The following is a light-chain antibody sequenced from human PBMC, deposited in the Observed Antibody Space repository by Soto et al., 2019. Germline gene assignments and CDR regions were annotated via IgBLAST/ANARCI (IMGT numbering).Light chain of an antibody. Sequence: EIVLTQSPGTLSLSPGERATLSCRASQSVSSSYLAWYQQKPGQAPRLLIYGASSRATGIPDRFSGSGSGTDFTLTISRLEPEDFAVYYCQQYSSSTFGQGTKVDIK. CDR3: QQYSSST. J-gene: IGKJ1*01. CDR1: QSVSSSY. V-gene: IGKV3-20*01. CDR2: GAS.